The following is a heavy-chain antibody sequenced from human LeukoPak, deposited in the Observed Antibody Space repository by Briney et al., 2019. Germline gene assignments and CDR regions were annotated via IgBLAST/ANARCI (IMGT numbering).Heavy chain of an antibody. V-gene: IGHV1-18*01. CDR3: ARENDFWSGYFYSEYYYGMDV. D-gene: IGHD3-3*01. CDR2: ISAYNGNT. CDR1: GYTFTSYG. Sequence: ASVKVSCKASGYTFTSYGISWVRQAPGQGLEWMGWISAYNGNTNYAQKLQGRVTMTTDTSTSTAYMELRSLRSDDTAVYYCARENDFWSGYFYSEYYYGMDVWGQGTTVTVSS. J-gene: IGHJ6*02.